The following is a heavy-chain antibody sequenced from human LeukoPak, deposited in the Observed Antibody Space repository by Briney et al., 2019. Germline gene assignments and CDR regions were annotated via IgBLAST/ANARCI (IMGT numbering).Heavy chain of an antibody. D-gene: IGHD3-22*01. J-gene: IGHJ5*02. CDR1: GGSFSGYY. Sequence: SETLSLTCAVYGGSFSGYYWSWIRQPPGKGLEWIGEIDHSGSTNYSPSLKSRVTISVDKSKNQFSLKLSSVTAADTAVYYCARIVSGNWFDPWGQGTLVTVSS. CDR3: ARIVSGNWFDP. CDR2: IDHSGST. V-gene: IGHV4-34*01.